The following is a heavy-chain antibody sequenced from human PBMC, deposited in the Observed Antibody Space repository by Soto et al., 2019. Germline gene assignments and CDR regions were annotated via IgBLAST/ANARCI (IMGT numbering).Heavy chain of an antibody. CDR2: ISAYNGNT. Sequence: QVQLVQSGAEVKKPGASVKVSCKASGYTFTSYGISWVRQAPGQGLDGMGWISAYNGNTNYAQKLQGRVTMTTDTSTSTAYMELRSLRSDDTAVYYCAREGTYYDYVWGSYRSGGMDVWGQGTTVTVSS. J-gene: IGHJ6*02. CDR1: GYTFTSYG. D-gene: IGHD3-16*02. CDR3: AREGTYYDYVWGSYRSGGMDV. V-gene: IGHV1-18*01.